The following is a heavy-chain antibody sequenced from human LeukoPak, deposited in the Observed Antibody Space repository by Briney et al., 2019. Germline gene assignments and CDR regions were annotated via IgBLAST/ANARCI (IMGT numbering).Heavy chain of an antibody. CDR1: GGSISSGGYY. Sequence: SQTLSLTCTVSGGSISSGGYYWSWIRQHPGKGLEWIGYIYYSGSTYYNPSLKSRVTISVDTSKNQFSLKLSSVTAADTAVYYCARDRRTIFGVGGWFDPWGQGTLVTVSS. CDR3: ARDRRTIFGVGGWFDP. D-gene: IGHD3-3*01. CDR2: IYYSGST. J-gene: IGHJ5*02. V-gene: IGHV4-31*03.